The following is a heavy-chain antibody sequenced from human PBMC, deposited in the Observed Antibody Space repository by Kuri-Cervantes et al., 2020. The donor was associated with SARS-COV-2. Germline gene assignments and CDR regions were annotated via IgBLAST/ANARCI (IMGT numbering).Heavy chain of an antibody. CDR2: IIPIFGTA. CDR3: VKDYEKVRSGSYYGAWSAFDI. J-gene: IGHJ3*02. V-gene: IGHV1-69*13. CDR1: GGTFSSYA. Sequence: SVKVSCKASGGTFSSYAISWVRQAPGQGLEWMGGIIPIFGTANYAQKFQGRVTITADESTSTAYMELSSLRAEDTAVYYCVKDYEKVRSGSYYGAWSAFDIWGQGTMVTVSS. D-gene: IGHD1-26*01.